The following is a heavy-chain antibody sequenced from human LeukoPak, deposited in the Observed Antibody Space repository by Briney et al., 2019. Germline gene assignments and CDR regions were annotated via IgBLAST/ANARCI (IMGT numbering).Heavy chain of an antibody. CDR2: INPNSGGT. J-gene: IGHJ4*02. Sequence: GASVKVSCKASGYTFTGYYMHWVRQAPGQGLEWMGWINPNSGGTNYAQKFQGRVTMTRDTSISTAYMELSRLRSDDTAVYYFARKDTPQYCSSTSCYWESGGGIVDYWGQGTLVTVSS. CDR1: GYTFTGYY. CDR3: ARKDTPQYCSSTSCYWESGGGIVDY. D-gene: IGHD2-2*01. V-gene: IGHV1-2*02.